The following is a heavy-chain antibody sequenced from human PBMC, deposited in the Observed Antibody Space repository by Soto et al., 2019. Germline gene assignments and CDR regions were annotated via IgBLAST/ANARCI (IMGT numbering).Heavy chain of an antibody. J-gene: IGHJ4*02. Sequence: GASVKVSCKASGYTFTSYDINWVRQATGQGLEWMGWMNPNSGNTGYAQKFQGRVTMTRDTSTSTVYMELSSMRSEETAVYYCALLPYSSSWNFDYCGQGSLVPVSS. CDR2: MNPNSGNT. CDR1: GYTFTSYD. CDR3: ALLPYSSSWNFDY. V-gene: IGHV1-8*01. D-gene: IGHD6-13*01.